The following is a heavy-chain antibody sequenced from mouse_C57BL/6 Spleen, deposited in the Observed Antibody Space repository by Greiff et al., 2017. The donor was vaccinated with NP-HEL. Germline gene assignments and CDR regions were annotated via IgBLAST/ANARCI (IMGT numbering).Heavy chain of an antibody. CDR3: AKGSSYVDWYFDV. J-gene: IGHJ1*03. V-gene: IGHV1-9*01. CDR1: GYTFTGYW. CDR2: ILPGSGST. Sequence: VQLQQSGAELMKPGASVKLSCKATGYTFTGYWIEWVKQRPGHGLEWIGEILPGSGSTYYNEKFKGKATFTADTSSNTAYMQLSSLTTEDSSIYYCAKGSSYVDWYFDVWGTGTTVTVSS. D-gene: IGHD1-1*01.